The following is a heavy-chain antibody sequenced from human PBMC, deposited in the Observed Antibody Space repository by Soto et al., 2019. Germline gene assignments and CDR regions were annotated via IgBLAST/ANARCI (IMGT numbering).Heavy chain of an antibody. J-gene: IGHJ5*02. CDR1: GGTFSSYA. CDR3: ATYCSSTSCYYTRWFDP. CDR2: IIPIFGTA. V-gene: IGHV1-69*06. D-gene: IGHD2-2*01. Sequence: SVKVSCKASGGTFSSYAISWVRQAPGQGLEWMGGIIPIFGTANYAQKFQGRVTITADKSTSTAYMEPSSLRSEDTAVYYCATYCSSTSCYYTRWFDPWGQGTLVTVSS.